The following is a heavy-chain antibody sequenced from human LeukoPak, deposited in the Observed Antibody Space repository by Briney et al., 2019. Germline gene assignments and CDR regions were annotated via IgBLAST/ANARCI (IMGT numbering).Heavy chain of an antibody. CDR2: ISSSGSTK. V-gene: IGHV3-48*03. Sequence: GGSLRLSCAASGFTFSSYEMNWVRQAPGKGLEWVSYISSSGSTKYYADSVKGRFTISRDNAKNSLYLQMNSLRAEDTAVYYCARPVRGVIGYWFDSWGQGTLVTVSS. D-gene: IGHD3-10*01. CDR3: ARPVRGVIGYWFDS. J-gene: IGHJ5*01. CDR1: GFTFSSYE.